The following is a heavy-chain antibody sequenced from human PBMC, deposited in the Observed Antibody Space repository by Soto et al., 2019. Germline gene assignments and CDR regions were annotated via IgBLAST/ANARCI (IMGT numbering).Heavy chain of an antibody. D-gene: IGHD4-4*01. CDR2: ISYDGSNK. CDR3: ARDGQAVGVTTVMVSYGMDV. CDR1: GFTFSSYA. Sequence: GSLRLSCAASGFTFSSYAMHWVRQAPGKGLEWVAVISYDGSNKYYADSVKGRFTISRDNSKNTLYLQMNSLRAEDTAVYYCARDGQAVGVTTVMVSYGMDVWGQGTTVTVSS. J-gene: IGHJ6*02. V-gene: IGHV3-30-3*01.